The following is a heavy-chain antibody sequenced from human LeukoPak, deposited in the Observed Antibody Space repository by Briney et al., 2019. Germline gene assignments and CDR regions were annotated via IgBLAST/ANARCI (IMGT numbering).Heavy chain of an antibody. CDR3: ARDLGDTYGSVGDFDY. Sequence: ASVKVSCKASGGTFSSYAISWVRQAPGQGLEWMGRIIPILGIANYAQKFQGRVTITADKSTSTAYMELSSLRSDDTAVYYCARDLGDTYGSVGDFDYWGQGTLVTASS. D-gene: IGHD3-10*01. CDR2: IIPILGIA. J-gene: IGHJ4*02. CDR1: GGTFSSYA. V-gene: IGHV1-69*04.